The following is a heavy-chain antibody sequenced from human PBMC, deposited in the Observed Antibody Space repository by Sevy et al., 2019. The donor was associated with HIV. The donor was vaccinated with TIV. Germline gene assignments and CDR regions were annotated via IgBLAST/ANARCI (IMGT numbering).Heavy chain of an antibody. CDR3: ARQGGSYINYYYYYRMDV. CDR1: GGSISSSSYY. Sequence: SETLSLTCTVSGGSISSSSYYWGWIRQPPGKGLEWIGSIYYSGSTYYNPSLKSRVTISVDTSKNQFSLKLSSVTAADTAVYYCARQGGSYINYYYYYRMDVWGQGTTVTVSS. D-gene: IGHD3-10*01. V-gene: IGHV4-39*01. J-gene: IGHJ6*02. CDR2: IYYSGST.